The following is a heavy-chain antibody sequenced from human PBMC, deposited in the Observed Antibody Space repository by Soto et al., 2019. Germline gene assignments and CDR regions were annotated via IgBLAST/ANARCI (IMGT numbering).Heavy chain of an antibody. CDR2: INAGNGNT. CDR3: ARMGNYYYYGMDV. CDR1: GYTFTSYA. Sequence: ASVKVSCKASGYTFTSYAMHWVRQAPGQRLEWMGWINAGNGNTEYSQKFQGRVTITRDTSASTAYMELSSLRSEDTAVYYCARMGNYYYYGMDVWGQGTTVTVSS. D-gene: IGHD6-13*01. V-gene: IGHV1-3*01. J-gene: IGHJ6*02.